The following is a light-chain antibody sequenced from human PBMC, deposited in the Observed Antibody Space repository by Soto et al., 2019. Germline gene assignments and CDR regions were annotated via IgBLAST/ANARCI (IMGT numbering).Light chain of an antibody. J-gene: IGKJ1*01. CDR1: RSVDKW. CDR2: EAS. CDR3: QQYYSFWT. V-gene: IGKV1-5*02. Sequence: DIQMTQSPSTLSASLGDRVTIICRASRSVDKWLAWYQQKSGKAPKLLIYEASHLQSGVPSRFGGSGSGTEFTLIINNLQPEDVATYYCQQYYSFWTFGQGTTVEV.